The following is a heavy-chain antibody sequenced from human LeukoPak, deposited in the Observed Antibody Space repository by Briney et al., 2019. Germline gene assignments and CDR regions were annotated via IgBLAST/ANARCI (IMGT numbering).Heavy chain of an antibody. J-gene: IGHJ4*02. V-gene: IGHV3-21*05. CDR1: GFTFSTYS. D-gene: IGHD5-18*01. CDR2: ISSSSSHR. CDR3: ARDQRDIYGYPYYFDY. Sequence: GGSLRLSCAASGFTFSTYSMNWVRQAPGKGLEWVSYISSSSSHRYYADSVKGRFTISRDNAKNSLYLQMNSLTDEDTAVYYCARDQRDIYGYPYYFDYWGQGTLVTVSS.